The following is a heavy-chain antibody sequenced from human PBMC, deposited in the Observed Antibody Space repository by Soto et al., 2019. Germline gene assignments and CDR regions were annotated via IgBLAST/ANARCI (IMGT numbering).Heavy chain of an antibody. J-gene: IGHJ6*02. CDR2: IKQDGSEK. CDR1: GFTFSSYW. Sequence: GGSLRLSCAASGFTFSSYWMSWVRQAPGKGLEWVANIKQDGSEKYYVDSVKGRFTISRDNAKNSLYLQMNSLRAEDTAVYYCARDGYNYVPYYYYGMDVWGQGTTVTVSS. CDR3: ARDGYNYVPYYYYGMDV. V-gene: IGHV3-7*05. D-gene: IGHD5-12*01.